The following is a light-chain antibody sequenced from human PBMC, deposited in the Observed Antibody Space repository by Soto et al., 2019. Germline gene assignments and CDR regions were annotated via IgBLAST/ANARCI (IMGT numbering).Light chain of an antibody. Sequence: QSVLTQPASVSGSPGQSITISCTGTSSDVGGYNYVSWYQQQPGKAPKLMIYQVTNRPSGVSNRFSGSRSGNTASLTISGLQAEDEADYYCSSYTDSSNYVFGTGTKGHRP. CDR1: SSDVGGYNY. J-gene: IGLJ1*01. CDR2: QVT. V-gene: IGLV2-14*01. CDR3: SSYTDSSNYV.